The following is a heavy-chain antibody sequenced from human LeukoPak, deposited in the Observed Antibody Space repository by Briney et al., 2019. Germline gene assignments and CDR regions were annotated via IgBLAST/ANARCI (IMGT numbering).Heavy chain of an antibody. CDR3: AKAAAASYYFDY. CDR1: GFTFSSYA. J-gene: IGHJ4*02. Sequence: GGSLRLSCAASGFTFSSYAMHWVRQAPGKGLEWVAVISYDGSNKYYADSVKGRFTISRDNSKNTLYPQMNSLRAEDTAVYYCAKAAAASYYFDYWGQGTLVTVSS. V-gene: IGHV3-30*04. CDR2: ISYDGSNK. D-gene: IGHD6-13*01.